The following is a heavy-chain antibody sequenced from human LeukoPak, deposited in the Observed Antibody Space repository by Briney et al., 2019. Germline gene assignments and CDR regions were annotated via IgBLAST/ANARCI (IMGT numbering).Heavy chain of an antibody. CDR1: GYTFTSYD. J-gene: IGHJ6*02. V-gene: IGHV1-8*01. Sequence: ASVKVSCKASGYTFTSYDINWVRQATGQGLEWMGWMNPNSGNTGYAQKFQGRVTMTRNTSISTAYMELSSLRSEDTAVYYCARGYYKYCDFWSGYYGVDYYYGMDVWGQGTTVTVSS. CDR3: ARGYYKYCDFWSGYYGVDYYYGMDV. D-gene: IGHD3-3*01. CDR2: MNPNSGNT.